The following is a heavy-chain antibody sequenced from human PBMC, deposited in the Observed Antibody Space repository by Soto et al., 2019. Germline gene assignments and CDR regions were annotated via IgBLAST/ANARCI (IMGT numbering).Heavy chain of an antibody. V-gene: IGHV3-20*01. CDR1: GFTFDDYG. J-gene: IGHJ2*01. D-gene: IGHD3-16*02. CDR2: INWNVGST. CDR3: ARDDRSGDYDYIWGSYRYWYFDL. Sequence: EVQLVESGGGVVRPGGSLRLSCAASGFTFDDYGMSWVRQAPGKGLEWVSGINWNVGSTGYADSVKGRFTISRDNAKNSLYLQMNSLRAEDTALYHCARDDRSGDYDYIWGSYRYWYFDLWGRGTLVTVSS.